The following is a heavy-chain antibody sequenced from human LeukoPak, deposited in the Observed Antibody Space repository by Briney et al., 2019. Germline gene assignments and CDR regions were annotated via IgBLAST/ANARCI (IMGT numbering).Heavy chain of an antibody. V-gene: IGHV5-51*01. Sequence: GESLKISCKGSGYSFPTYWIGWVRQMRGKGLEWMGIIYPGDSDTRYSPSFEGQVTISADKSGSTAYLQWSSLKASDTAMYYCARGPPAAYWGQGTLVTVSS. CDR2: IYPGDSDT. CDR1: GYSFPTYW. D-gene: IGHD1-14*01. J-gene: IGHJ4*02. CDR3: ARGPPAAY.